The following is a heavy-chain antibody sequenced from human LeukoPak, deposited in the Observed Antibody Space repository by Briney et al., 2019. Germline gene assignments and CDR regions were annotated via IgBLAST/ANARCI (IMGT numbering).Heavy chain of an antibody. Sequence: PGGSLRLSCAASGFTFSNAWMSWVRRAPGKGLEWVGRIKSKTDGGTTDYAAPVKGRFTISRDDSKNTLYLQMNSLRAEDTAVYYCAREAYSSGWYSGYYYYYYMDVWGKGTTVTISS. CDR2: IKSKTDGGTT. CDR3: AREAYSSGWYSGYYYYYYMDV. D-gene: IGHD6-19*01. J-gene: IGHJ6*03. CDR1: GFTFSNAW. V-gene: IGHV3-15*01.